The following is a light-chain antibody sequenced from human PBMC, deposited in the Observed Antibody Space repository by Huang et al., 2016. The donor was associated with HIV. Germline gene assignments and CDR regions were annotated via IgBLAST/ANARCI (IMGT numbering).Light chain of an antibody. CDR3: QQYQSVPWT. CDR1: QGISKS. Sequence: DIQMTQSPSSLSASVGDRVTIICRASQGISKSIAWYQQKPGKAPKLLLSSTSKLESGVPSRFSGSGSGTHYTLTISTLQPEDLATYYCQQYQSVPWTFGQGTKVAI. J-gene: IGKJ1*01. CDR2: STS. V-gene: IGKV1-NL1*01.